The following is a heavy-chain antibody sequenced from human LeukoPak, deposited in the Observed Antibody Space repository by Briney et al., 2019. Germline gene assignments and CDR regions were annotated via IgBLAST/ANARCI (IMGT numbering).Heavy chain of an antibody. J-gene: IGHJ4*02. Sequence: GASVKVSCKASGYTFTSSGISWVRQAPGQGLEWMGWISAYNGNTNYAQKLQGRVTMTTDTSTSTAYMELRSLRSDDTAVYYCARDRFGSGSYYTFDYWGQGTLVTVSS. CDR1: GYTFTSSG. CDR2: ISAYNGNT. V-gene: IGHV1-18*01. CDR3: ARDRFGSGSYYTFDY. D-gene: IGHD3-10*01.